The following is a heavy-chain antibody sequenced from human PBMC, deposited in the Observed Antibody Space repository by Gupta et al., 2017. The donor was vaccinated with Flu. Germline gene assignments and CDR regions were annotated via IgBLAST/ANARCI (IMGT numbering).Heavy chain of an antibody. V-gene: IGHV3-30*18. J-gene: IGHJ6*02. CDR3: AKDWKWNYNNYGMNV. CDR2: ISSDGSKI. Sequence: EQVVESGGGVVQPGRSLRRSCAAAGCSFPNSGLQWVRQAPGKGLEWVAVISSDGSKIYYADSVKGRFTISRDNSKDTLYLQMNSLRTEDTAVYHCAKDWKWNYNNYGMNVWGPGATVTVSS. CDR1: GCSFPNSG. D-gene: IGHD5-24*01.